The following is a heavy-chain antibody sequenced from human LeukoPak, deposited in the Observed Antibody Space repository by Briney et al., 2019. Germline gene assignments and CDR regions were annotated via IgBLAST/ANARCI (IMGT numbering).Heavy chain of an antibody. CDR3: ARDRIYDSSGSSPRGLLGY. D-gene: IGHD3-22*01. CDR1: GFTFSSYA. V-gene: IGHV3-30-3*01. CDR2: ISYDGSNK. Sequence: PGGSLRLSCAASGFTFSSYAMHWVRQAPGKGLEWEAVISYDGSNKYYADSVKGRFTISRDNSKNTLYLQMNSLRAEDTAVYYCARDRIYDSSGSSPRGLLGYWGQGTLVTVSS. J-gene: IGHJ4*02.